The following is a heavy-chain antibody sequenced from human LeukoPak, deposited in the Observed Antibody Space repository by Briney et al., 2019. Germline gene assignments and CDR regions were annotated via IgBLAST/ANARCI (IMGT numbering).Heavy chain of an antibody. V-gene: IGHV3-15*04. Sequence: GGSLRLSCTASGFSFSDVYMSWVRQAPGKGLEWIGRIVSKSGGGTIDYAAPVKGRFTISRDDPQNTLYLQLNSLSIDDTGVYYCSTDRGKPHDCWGQGALVTVSS. CDR3: STDRGKPHDC. CDR2: IVSKSGGGTI. CDR1: GFSFSDVY. J-gene: IGHJ4*02. D-gene: IGHD1-26*01.